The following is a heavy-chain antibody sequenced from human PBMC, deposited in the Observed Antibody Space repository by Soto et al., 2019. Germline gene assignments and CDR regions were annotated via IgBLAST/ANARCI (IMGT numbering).Heavy chain of an antibody. V-gene: IGHV3-7*03. CDR2: IKQDGSEK. J-gene: IGHJ6*02. Sequence: PGGSLRLSCAASGFTFSSYWMSWVRQAPGKGLEWVANIKQDGSEKYYVDSVKGRFTISRDNAKNSLYLQMNSLRAEDTAVYYCARAFWSGYPALGYYYGMDVWGQGTTGTVSS. CDR1: GFTFSSYW. D-gene: IGHD3-3*01. CDR3: ARAFWSGYPALGYYYGMDV.